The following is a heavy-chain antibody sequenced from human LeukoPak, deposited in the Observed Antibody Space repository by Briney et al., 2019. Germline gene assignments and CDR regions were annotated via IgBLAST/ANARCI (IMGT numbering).Heavy chain of an antibody. J-gene: IGHJ4*02. CDR3: ARESRDYGDYVPFDY. D-gene: IGHD4-17*01. CDR2: IYYSGST. CDR1: GGSISSYY. Sequence: SETLSLTCTVSGGSISSYYWSWIRQPPGKGLEWIGYIYYSGSTNYNPSLKSRVTISVDTSKNQFSLKLSSVTAADTAVYYCARESRDYGDYVPFDYWGQGTQVTVSS. V-gene: IGHV4-59*01.